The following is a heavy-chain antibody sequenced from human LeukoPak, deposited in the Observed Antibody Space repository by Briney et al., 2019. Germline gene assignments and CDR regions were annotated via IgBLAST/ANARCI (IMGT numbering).Heavy chain of an antibody. CDR1: GFTFSSYV. Sequence: GRSLRLSCAASGFTFSSYVMHWVRQAPGKGLGWVAVISDDVSNKYYADSVKSRFTTSRDNSKKTMYLQMNSLRAEDTAVYYCAKVGSGYDLKAHYYYYYGMDVWGQGTTVTVSS. CDR3: AKVGSGYDLKAHYYYYYGMDV. V-gene: IGHV3-30*18. D-gene: IGHD5-12*01. J-gene: IGHJ6*02. CDR2: ISDDVSNK.